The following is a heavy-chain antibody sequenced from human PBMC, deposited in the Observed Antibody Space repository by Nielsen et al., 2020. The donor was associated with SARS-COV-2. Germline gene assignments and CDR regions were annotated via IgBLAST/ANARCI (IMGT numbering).Heavy chain of an antibody. V-gene: IGHV1-46*01. Sequence: ASVKVSCKASGYTFTSYYMHWVRQAPGQGLEWMGIINPSGGSTSYAQKFQGRVTMTRDTSTSTVYMELSSLISEDTAVYYCARPDYGDYEFDYWGQGTLVTVSS. CDR1: GYTFTSYY. CDR2: INPSGGST. J-gene: IGHJ4*02. CDR3: ARPDYGDYEFDY. D-gene: IGHD4-17*01.